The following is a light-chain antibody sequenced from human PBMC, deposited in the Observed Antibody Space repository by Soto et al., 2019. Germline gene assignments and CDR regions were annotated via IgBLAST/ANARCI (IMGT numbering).Light chain of an antibody. CDR3: SSYTNSNTLV. CDR1: SSDVGGYHY. CDR2: DVS. V-gene: IGLV2-14*01. J-gene: IGLJ1*01. Sequence: QSALTQPASVSGSPGQSITISCTGTSSDVGGYHYVSWYQQYPGKAPKLMIYDVSNRPSGVSDRFSGSKSGNTASLTISGLQAEDEADYYCSSYTNSNTLVFGTGTKLTVL.